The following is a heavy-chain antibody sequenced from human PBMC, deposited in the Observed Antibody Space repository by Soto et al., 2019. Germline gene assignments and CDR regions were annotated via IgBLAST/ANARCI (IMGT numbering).Heavy chain of an antibody. CDR1: GFTFTSYW. CDR3: AKHEGYCSTTTCSNFDY. J-gene: IGHJ4*02. D-gene: IGHD2-2*01. V-gene: IGHV5-51*01. Sequence: GESLKISCKGPGFTFTSYWIAWVRQMPGKGLEWMGIIYPGDSDSSYSPSFRGQVTISADKSINTAYLHWSSLKASDTAIYYCAKHEGYCSTTTCSNFDYWGQGTLVTVSS. CDR2: IYPGDSDS.